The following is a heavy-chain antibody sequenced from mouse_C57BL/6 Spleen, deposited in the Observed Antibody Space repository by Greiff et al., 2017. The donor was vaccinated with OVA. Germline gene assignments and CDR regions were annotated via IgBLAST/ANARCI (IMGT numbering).Heavy chain of an antibody. CDR3: ARGGPLYYGNFWDY. J-gene: IGHJ2*01. V-gene: IGHV1-39*01. Sequence: EVKLQESGPELVKPGASVKISCKASGYSFTDYNMNWVKQSNGKSLEWIGVLNPNYGTTSYHQKFKGKATLTVDQSSSTAYMQLNSLTSEDAAVEYWARGGPLYYGNFWDYWGQGTTLTVSS. CDR2: LNPNYGTT. CDR1: GYSFTDYN. D-gene: IGHD2-1*01.